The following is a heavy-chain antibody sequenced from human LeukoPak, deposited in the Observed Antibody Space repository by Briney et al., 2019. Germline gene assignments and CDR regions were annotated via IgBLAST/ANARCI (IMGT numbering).Heavy chain of an antibody. CDR1: GGSISSTIYY. V-gene: IGHV4-39*07. J-gene: IGHJ2*01. Sequence: SETLSLTCTVSGGSISSTIYYWGWIRQPPGKGLEWIGSFYYSGSTYYNPSLKSRVTISVDTSKNQFSLKLTSVTAADTAVYYCARLRGAGSWYFDLWGRGTLVTVSS. D-gene: IGHD3-10*01. CDR2: FYYSGST. CDR3: ARLRGAGSWYFDL.